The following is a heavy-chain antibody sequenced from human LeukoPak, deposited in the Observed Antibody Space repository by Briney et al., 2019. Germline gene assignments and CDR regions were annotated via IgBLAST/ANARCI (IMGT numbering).Heavy chain of an antibody. Sequence: GASVKVSCKASGYTFTGYYMHWVRQAPGQGLEWMGWINPNSGGTNYARKFQGRVTMTRDTSISTAYMELSRLRSDDTAVYYCARLDRGSTSLIYGMDVWGQGTTVTVSS. D-gene: IGHD2-2*01. CDR1: GYTFTGYY. J-gene: IGHJ6*02. CDR3: ARLDRGSTSLIYGMDV. CDR2: INPNSGGT. V-gene: IGHV1-2*02.